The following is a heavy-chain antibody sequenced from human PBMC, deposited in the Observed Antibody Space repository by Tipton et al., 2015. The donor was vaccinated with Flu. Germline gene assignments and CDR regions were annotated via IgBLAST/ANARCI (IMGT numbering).Heavy chain of an antibody. CDR2: ISAYNGNT. CDR3: ARATNYDILTGYYYYYGTDV. Sequence: QVQLVQSGAEVKKPGASVKVSCKASGYTFTSYGISWVRQAPGQGLEWMGWISAYNGNTNYAQKLQGRVTMTTDTSTSTAYMELRSLRSDDTAVYYCARATNYDILTGYYYYYGTDVWGQGTTVTVSS. J-gene: IGHJ6*02. V-gene: IGHV1-18*01. D-gene: IGHD3-9*01. CDR1: GYTFTSYG.